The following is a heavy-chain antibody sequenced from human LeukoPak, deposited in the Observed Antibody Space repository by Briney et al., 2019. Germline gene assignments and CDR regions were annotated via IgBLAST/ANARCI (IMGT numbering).Heavy chain of an antibody. D-gene: IGHD3-10*02. CDR3: AELGITMIGGV. CDR1: EFRVSTFW. Sequence: GRSLRLFCVASEFRVSTFWMSWVRQAAGEWMEWVSGIKRKVGSTDYADSVKVRFTIARDNAKNSLCVGMNGLRAESPPGFYCAELGITMIGGVWGKGTTVTISS. V-gene: IGHV3-20*04. J-gene: IGHJ6*04. CDR2: IKRKVGST.